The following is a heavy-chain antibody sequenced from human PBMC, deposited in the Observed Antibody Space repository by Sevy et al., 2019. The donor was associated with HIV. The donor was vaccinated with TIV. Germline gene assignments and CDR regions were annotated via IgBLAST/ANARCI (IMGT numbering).Heavy chain of an antibody. Sequence: GGSLRLSCVASGFTFSNYAMTWVRQTPGKGLEWVSGIGHNGDNTHHAGSVKGRFSISRDNSKNTLYLQMNSLRAEDTAVYYCAKGVRLGGPIYYGMDVWGQGTTVTVSS. D-gene: IGHD3-10*02. CDR2: IGHNGDNT. CDR1: GFTFSNYA. V-gene: IGHV3-23*01. CDR3: AKGVRLGGPIYYGMDV. J-gene: IGHJ6*02.